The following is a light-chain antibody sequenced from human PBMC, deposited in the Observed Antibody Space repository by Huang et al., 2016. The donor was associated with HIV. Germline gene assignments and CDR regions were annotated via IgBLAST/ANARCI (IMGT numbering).Light chain of an antibody. V-gene: IGKV1-5*03. CDR3: QEYSTYSA. CDR1: QNIGTY. Sequence: QMTQSPSTLSASVGDRVTITCRASQNIGTYLAWYQHQPGKAPKLLIYKASYLRSGVPSRVSGGGSGTDFTLTITSLQPDDSATYYCQEYSTYSAFGQGTKVEVK. J-gene: IGKJ1*01. CDR2: KAS.